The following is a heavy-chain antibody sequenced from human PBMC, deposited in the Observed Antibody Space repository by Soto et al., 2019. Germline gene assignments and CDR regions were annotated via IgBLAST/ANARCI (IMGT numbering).Heavy chain of an antibody. V-gene: IGHV4-59*08. CDR3: ARRDYVYAFDI. J-gene: IGHJ3*02. Sequence: QVQLQESGPGLVKPSETLSLTCTVSGGSIISYYWSWIRQPPGKGLEWIGYIYYSGSTNYNPSLKSRVTISVDTSKNQFSLKLSSVTAADTAVYYCARRDYVYAFDIWGQGTMVTVSS. CDR2: IYYSGST. D-gene: IGHD4-17*01. CDR1: GGSIISYY.